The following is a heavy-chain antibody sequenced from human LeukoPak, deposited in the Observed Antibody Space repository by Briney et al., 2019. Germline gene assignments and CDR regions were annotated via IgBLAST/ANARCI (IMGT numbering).Heavy chain of an antibody. Sequence: KPGGSLRLSCAASGFTFSSYSMNWVRQAPGKGLEWVSSISSSSSYIYYADSVKGRFTISRDNAKNSLYLQMNSLRAEDTAVYYCAREFSVGGTSSWYGGRYFDYWGQGTLVTVSS. CDR2: ISSSSSYI. D-gene: IGHD6-13*01. V-gene: IGHV3-21*01. J-gene: IGHJ4*02. CDR3: AREFSVGGTSSWYGGRYFDY. CDR1: GFTFSSYS.